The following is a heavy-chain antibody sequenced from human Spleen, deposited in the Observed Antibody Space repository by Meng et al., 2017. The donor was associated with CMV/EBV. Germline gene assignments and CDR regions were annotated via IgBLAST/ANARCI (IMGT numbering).Heavy chain of an antibody. CDR1: GVG. J-gene: IGHJ4*02. CDR2: IYWNDDK. Sequence: GVGVGWIRQPPGKALEWLALIYWNDDKRYSPSLKSRLTITKDTSKNQVVLTMTNMDPVDTATYYCAHSSLHYDFWSGYYIPGLFDYWGQGTLVTVSS. V-gene: IGHV2-5*01. D-gene: IGHD3-3*01. CDR3: AHSSLHYDFWSGYYIPGLFDY.